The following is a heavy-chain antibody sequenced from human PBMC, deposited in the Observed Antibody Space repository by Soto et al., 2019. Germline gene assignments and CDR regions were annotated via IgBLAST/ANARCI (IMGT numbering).Heavy chain of an antibody. CDR3: ATAFGGWPPDS. J-gene: IGHJ4*02. D-gene: IGHD6-19*01. Sequence: SETLSLTCSVSGASIYNGGYFWSWIRQSPGKGLEWIGHIHNSGSPYNNPSLKSRVTISADTSKNQFSLKLTSVTAADTAVYYCATAFGGWPPDSWGQGTLVTVSS. V-gene: IGHV4-30-4*02. CDR2: IHNSGSP. CDR1: GASIYNGGYF.